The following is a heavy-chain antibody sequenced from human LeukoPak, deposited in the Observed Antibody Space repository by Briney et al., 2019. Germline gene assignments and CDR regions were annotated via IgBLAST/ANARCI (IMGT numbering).Heavy chain of an antibody. CDR1: GFTFDDYA. V-gene: IGHV3-9*01. CDR2: ISWNSGSI. Sequence: PGGSLRLSCAASGFTFDDYAMHWVRQAPGKGLEWVSGISWNSGSIGYADSVKGRFTISRDNAKNSLYLLMNSLRAEDTALYYCAKEDRRGRHFDYWGQGTLVTVSS. J-gene: IGHJ4*02. D-gene: IGHD3-16*01. CDR3: AKEDRRGRHFDY.